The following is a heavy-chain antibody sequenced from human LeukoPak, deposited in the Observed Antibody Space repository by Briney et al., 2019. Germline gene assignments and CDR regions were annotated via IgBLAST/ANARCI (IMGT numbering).Heavy chain of an antibody. CDR1: GGSFSGYY. D-gene: IGHD3-10*02. CDR3: ARKENVYHYFDY. Sequence: SETLSLTCAVYGGSFSGYYLSWIRQPPGKGLEWIGEINHSGSTNYNPSLQSRVTVSVDTSKNQFSLKLSSVTAVDTAVYYCARKENVYHYFDYWGQGTLVTVSS. V-gene: IGHV4-34*01. J-gene: IGHJ4*02. CDR2: INHSGST.